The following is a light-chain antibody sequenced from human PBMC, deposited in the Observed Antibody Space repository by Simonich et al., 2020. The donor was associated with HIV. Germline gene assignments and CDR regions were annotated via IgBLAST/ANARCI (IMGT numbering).Light chain of an antibody. CDR3: QQYGTSRYT. Sequence: EIVLTQSPGTLSLSPGERATLSCRASQSISSSYLAWYQKKPGQSPRLLIYGAAKRATGIPDRVRGSGSGTDFTLTISGLEPEDFAVYYCQQYGTSRYTFGQGTKLEIK. CDR1: QSISSSY. CDR2: GAA. V-gene: IGKV3-20*01. J-gene: IGKJ2*01.